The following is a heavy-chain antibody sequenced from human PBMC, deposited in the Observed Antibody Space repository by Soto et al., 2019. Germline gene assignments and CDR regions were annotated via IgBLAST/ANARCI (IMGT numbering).Heavy chain of an antibody. Sequence: GGSLRLSCAASGFTFSTYVMSWVRQAPGKGLEWVSAITGSSGDTYYADSVMGRFAASRDNSKNTLYLQMSSLRAEDTAFYYCAKGSASTRPYFFDYWGQGTLVTVSS. V-gene: IGHV3-23*01. D-gene: IGHD2-8*01. CDR2: ITGSSGDT. J-gene: IGHJ4*02. CDR1: GFTFSTYV. CDR3: AKGSASTRPYFFDY.